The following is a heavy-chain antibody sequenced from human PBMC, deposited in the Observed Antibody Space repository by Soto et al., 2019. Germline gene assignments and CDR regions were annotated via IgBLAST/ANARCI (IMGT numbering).Heavy chain of an antibody. J-gene: IGHJ6*02. V-gene: IGHV1-69*12. CDR2: IIPRSATS. D-gene: IGHD3-22*01. CDR1: GDTFSTYT. Sequence: QVQLVQSGAEVKKPGSSVKVSCKASGDTFSTYTITWMRQAPGQGLEWMGGIIPRSATSNYAQKFQGRVTSSADESTNTAYMELSRLRSEDKAVYYCAREGVGIVPTSVNSDYYYYTMAVWGQGTTVTVSS. CDR3: AREGVGIVPTSVNSDYYYYTMAV.